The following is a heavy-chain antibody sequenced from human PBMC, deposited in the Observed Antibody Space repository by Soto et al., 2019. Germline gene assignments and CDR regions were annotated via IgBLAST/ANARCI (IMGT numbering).Heavy chain of an antibody. V-gene: IGHV4-59*08. D-gene: IGHD7-27*01. CDR2: IYYRGNT. J-gene: IGHJ6*02. Sequence: QVQVKESGPGLVKPSETLSLTCSVFGGSMSPYYWSWIRQSPGKGLEWIANIYYRGNTNYNPSLDTRVTTSIDTSKNQFSLKLNSLTAADTAVYYCARHSKKTGDFDYYYGMDVWGQGTTVTVSS. CDR1: GGSMSPYY. CDR3: ARHSKKTGDFDYYYGMDV.